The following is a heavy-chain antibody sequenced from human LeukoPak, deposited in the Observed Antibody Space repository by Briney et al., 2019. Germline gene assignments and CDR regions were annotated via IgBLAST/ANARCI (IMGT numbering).Heavy chain of an antibody. CDR3: AKAPHYYYGSGSFQFDY. J-gene: IGHJ4*02. Sequence: GGSLRLSCAASGFTFSSYSMNWVRQAPGKGLEWVSAISGSGGSGGSTDYADSVKGRFTISRDNSKNTLYLQMNSLRAEDTAVYYCAKAPHYYYGSGSFQFDYWGQGTLVAVSS. CDR2: ISGSGGSGGST. V-gene: IGHV3-23*01. D-gene: IGHD3-10*01. CDR1: GFTFSSYS.